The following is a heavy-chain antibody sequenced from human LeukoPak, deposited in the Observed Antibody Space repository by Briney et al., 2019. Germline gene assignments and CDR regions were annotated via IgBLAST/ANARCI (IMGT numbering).Heavy chain of an antibody. CDR3: ARDWRSVVRGRVTQGGGFDI. CDR2: IREDGCEK. V-gene: IGHV3-7*04. J-gene: IGHJ3*02. D-gene: IGHD3-10*01. CDR1: GFTFSTYW. Sequence: PGGPLRLSCAASGFTFSTYWMSWVRQAPGKGLEGVANIREDGCEKYYVDSVKGRFTISRDNAKNSLYLQMNSLRAEDTAVFYCARDWRSVVRGRVTQGGGFDIWGQGTKVTVSS.